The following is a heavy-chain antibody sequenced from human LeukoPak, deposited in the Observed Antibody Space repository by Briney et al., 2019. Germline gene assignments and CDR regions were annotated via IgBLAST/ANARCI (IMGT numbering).Heavy chain of an antibody. Sequence: WIGEINHSGSTNYNPSLKSRVTISVDTSKNQFSLKLSSVTAADTAVYYCARAPIAAAALDYWGQGTLVTVSS. CDR3: ARAPIAAAALDY. CDR2: INHSGST. J-gene: IGHJ4*02. V-gene: IGHV4-34*01. D-gene: IGHD6-13*01.